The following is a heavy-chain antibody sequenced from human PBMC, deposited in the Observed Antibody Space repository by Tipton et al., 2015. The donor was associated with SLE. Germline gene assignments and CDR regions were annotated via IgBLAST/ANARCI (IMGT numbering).Heavy chain of an antibody. CDR2: INPSGGST. J-gene: IGHJ4*02. Sequence: VQLVQSGAEVKKPGASVKLSCRASGYIFSSYYMHWVRQVPGQGLEWMGIINPSGGSTSYAQKFQGRVSMTRDTSTSTVYMELSSLRSEDTALYYCASESGGIAGIEYWGQGTLVTVSS. D-gene: IGHD2-15*01. V-gene: IGHV1-46*01. CDR3: ASESGGIAGIEY. CDR1: GYIFSSYY.